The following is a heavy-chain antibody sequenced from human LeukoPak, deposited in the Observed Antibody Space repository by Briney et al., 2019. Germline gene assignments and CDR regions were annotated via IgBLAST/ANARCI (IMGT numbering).Heavy chain of an antibody. CDR2: IWYDGSNK. V-gene: IGHV3-33*06. D-gene: IGHD5-18*01. CDR1: GFTFSSYG. CDR3: AKAPGYSSYYFDY. Sequence: PGGSLRLSCAASGFTFSSYGMHWVRQAPGKGLEWVAVIWYDGSNKYYADSVKGRFTISRDNSKNTLYLQMNSLRAEDTAVYYCAKAPGYSSYYFDYWGQGTLVTVSS. J-gene: IGHJ4*02.